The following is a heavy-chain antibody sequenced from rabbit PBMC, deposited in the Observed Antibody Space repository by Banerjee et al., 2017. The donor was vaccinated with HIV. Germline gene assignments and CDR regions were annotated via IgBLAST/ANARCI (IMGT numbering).Heavy chain of an antibody. CDR2: IYAGASGST. V-gene: IGHV1S45*01. Sequence: QEQLEESGGGLVQPEGSLTLTCTASGFSFSSSYYMCWVRQAPGKGLEWIACIYAGASGSTTYANWAKGRFTISKTSSTTVTLQMTSLTAADTATYFCARDAGGTYYTGFAYFNLWGQGTLVTVS. CDR1: GFSFSSSYY. CDR3: ARDAGGTYYTGFAYFNL. D-gene: IGHD8-1*01. J-gene: IGHJ4*01.